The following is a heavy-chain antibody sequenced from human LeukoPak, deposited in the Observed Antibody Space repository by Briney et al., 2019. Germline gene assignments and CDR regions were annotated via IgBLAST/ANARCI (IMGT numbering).Heavy chain of an antibody. V-gene: IGHV3-7*03. CDR1: GFTFSSYW. CDR2: IKQDGSEK. CDR3: AKVGIFGLVTYYFDY. Sequence: GGSLRLSCAASGFTFSSYWMSWVRQAPGKGLEWVANIKQDGSEKYYVDSVRGRFTISRDNAKNSLYLQMNSLKAEDTAFYYCAKVGIFGLVTYYFDYWGQGTLVTVSS. J-gene: IGHJ4*02. D-gene: IGHD3/OR15-3a*01.